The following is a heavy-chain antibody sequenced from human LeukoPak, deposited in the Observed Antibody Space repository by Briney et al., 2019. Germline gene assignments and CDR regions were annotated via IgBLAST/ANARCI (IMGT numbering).Heavy chain of an antibody. D-gene: IGHD7-27*01. CDR3: AGGRGAGDY. Sequence: ASVKVSCKASGYTFTSYAMHWVRQAPGQRLEWMGWINAGNGNTKYSQKFKGGVTITRDTSANTAYMELSNLRSEDTAVYYCAGGRGAGDYWGQGTLVTVSS. V-gene: IGHV1-3*01. J-gene: IGHJ4*02. CDR1: GYTFTSYA. CDR2: INAGNGNT.